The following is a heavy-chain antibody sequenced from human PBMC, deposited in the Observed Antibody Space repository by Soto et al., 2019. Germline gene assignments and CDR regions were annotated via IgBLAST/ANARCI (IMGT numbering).Heavy chain of an antibody. D-gene: IGHD3-22*01. CDR2: IIPIFGTA. Sequence: QVPLVQSGAEVKKPGSSVKVSCKASGGTFSSYAISWVRQAPGQGLEWMGGIIPIFGTANYAQKFQGRVTITADESTSTAYMELSSLRSEDTAVYYCARGDYYDSSGSQTGYFDLWGRGTLVTVSS. J-gene: IGHJ2*01. CDR3: ARGDYYDSSGSQTGYFDL. CDR1: GGTFSSYA. V-gene: IGHV1-69*01.